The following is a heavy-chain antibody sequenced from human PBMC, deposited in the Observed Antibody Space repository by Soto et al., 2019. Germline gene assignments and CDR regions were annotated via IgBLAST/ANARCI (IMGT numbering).Heavy chain of an antibody. CDR1: GFTFSNYA. CDR3: ARDRTGEDPGGWFDP. V-gene: IGHV3-30-3*01. J-gene: IGHJ5*02. CDR2: ISNDESNK. Sequence: QVQLVESGGGVVQAGRSLRLSCTASGFTFSNYAIHWFRQAPGKGLEWVAVISNDESNKYYADSVKGRFSISRDNPKNTLYHQMNSLRDEDKAVYYCARDRTGEDPGGWFDPWGQGTLVSVSS. D-gene: IGHD3-10*01.